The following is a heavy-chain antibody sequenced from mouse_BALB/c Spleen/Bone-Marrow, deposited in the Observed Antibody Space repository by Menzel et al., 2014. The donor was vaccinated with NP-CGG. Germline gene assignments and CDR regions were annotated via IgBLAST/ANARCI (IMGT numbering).Heavy chain of an antibody. CDR1: GFDFSRYW. CDR2: INPDSSMI. J-gene: IGHJ3*01. Sequence: EVKLMESGGGLVQPGGSLKISCAASGFDFSRYWMNRVRQAPGKGLEWIGEINPDSSMINYTPSLKDKFIISRDNAKNTLFLQMSKVKSEDTALYYCARPETGSWFAYWGQGTLVTVSA. D-gene: IGHD4-1*01. V-gene: IGHV4-1*02. CDR3: ARPETGSWFAY.